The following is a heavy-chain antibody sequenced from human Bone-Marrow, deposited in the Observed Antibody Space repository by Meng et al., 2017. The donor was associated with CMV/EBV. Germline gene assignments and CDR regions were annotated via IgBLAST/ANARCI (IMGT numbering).Heavy chain of an antibody. CDR3: ARRGGRHPNYYDSSGYYYGNAFDI. D-gene: IGHD3-22*01. CDR2: INSDGSST. CDR1: GFSFSSYW. Sequence: SCAASGFSFSSYWMRWVRQAPGKGLVWVSRINSDGSSTSYADSVKGRFTISRDNAKNTLYLQMNSLRAEDTAVYYCARRGGRHPNYYDSSGYYYGNAFDIWGQGTMVTVSS. V-gene: IGHV3-74*01. J-gene: IGHJ3*02.